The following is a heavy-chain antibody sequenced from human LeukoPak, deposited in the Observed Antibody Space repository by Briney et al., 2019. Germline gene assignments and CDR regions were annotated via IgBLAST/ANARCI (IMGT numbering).Heavy chain of an antibody. J-gene: IGHJ4*02. CDR1: GGSISSYY. Sequence: PSETLSLTCTVSGGSISSYYWSWLRQPPGKGLEWIGYIYYSGSTNYNPSLKSRVTISVDTSKNQFSLKLSSVTAADTAVYYCARAVVGSGWYYFDYWGQGTLVTVSS. CDR2: IYYSGST. D-gene: IGHD6-19*01. V-gene: IGHV4-59*01. CDR3: ARAVVGSGWYYFDY.